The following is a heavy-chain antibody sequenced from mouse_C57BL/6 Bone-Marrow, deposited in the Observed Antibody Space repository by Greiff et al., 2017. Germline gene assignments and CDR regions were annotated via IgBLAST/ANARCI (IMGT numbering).Heavy chain of an antibody. CDR1: GYTFTSYW. V-gene: IGHV1-5*01. J-gene: IGHJ3*01. CDR3: TRIYYDYVAWFAY. Sequence: VQLQQSGTVLARPGASVKMSCKTSGYTFTSYWMHWVKQRPGQGLEWIGAIYPGNSDTSYNQKFKGKAKLTAVTSASTAYMELSSLTNEDSAVYYCTRIYYDYVAWFAYWGQGTLVTVAA. D-gene: IGHD2-4*01. CDR2: IYPGNSDT.